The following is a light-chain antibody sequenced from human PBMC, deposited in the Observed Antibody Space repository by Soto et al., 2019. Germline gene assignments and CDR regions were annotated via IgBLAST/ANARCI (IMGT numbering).Light chain of an antibody. CDR2: EVS. Sequence: TQSPLTLPVTPGEPASISCTGTSSDVGGYNYVSWYQQQSGKAPKLMIHEVSNRPSGVSNRFSGSKSGNTASLTISGLQAEDEADYYCSSYTSSRAYVFGIGTKVTVL. CDR1: SSDVGGYNY. J-gene: IGLJ1*01. CDR3: SSYTSSRAYV. V-gene: IGLV2-14*01.